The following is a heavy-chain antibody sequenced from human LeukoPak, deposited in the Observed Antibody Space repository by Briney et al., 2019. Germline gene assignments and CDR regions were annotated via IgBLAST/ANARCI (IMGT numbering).Heavy chain of an antibody. J-gene: IGHJ4*02. V-gene: IGHV1-3*01. D-gene: IGHD5-24*01. Sequence: ASVKVSCKASGYIFINYAIHWVRQAPGQRLEWMGWINGGNGYTKYSQNFQGRVTITRDTSASTAYMELSSLTSEDTAVYYCARGRWSATTASYYLDFWGQGTLVTVSS. CDR2: INGGNGYT. CDR1: GYIFINYA. CDR3: ARGRWSATTASYYLDF.